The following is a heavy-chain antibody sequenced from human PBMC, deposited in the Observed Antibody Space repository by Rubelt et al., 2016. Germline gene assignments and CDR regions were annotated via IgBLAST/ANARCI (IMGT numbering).Heavy chain of an antibody. J-gene: IGHJ4*02. V-gene: IGHV1-18*01. CDR3: AATEYGSAGFDY. D-gene: IGHD3-10*01. CDR1: GGTFSSYA. Sequence: QVQLVQSGAEVKKPGSSVKVSCKASGGTFSSYAISWVRQAPGQGLEWMGWISAYNGNTTYSQKLQGRVTRTTDTSTSTAYMELGSLRSDDTAVYYWAATEYGSAGFDYWGQGTLVTVSS. CDR2: ISAYNGNT.